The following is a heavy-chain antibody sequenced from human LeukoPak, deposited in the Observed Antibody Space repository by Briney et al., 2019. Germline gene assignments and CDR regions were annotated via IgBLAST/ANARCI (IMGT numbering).Heavy chain of an antibody. Sequence: GESLRLSCTASGFTFSSSWMSWVRQAPGKGLEWISYIDASGTITHYADFVEGRFTISRDNAKNSLYLQVTNLRGEDAGVYYCARDGTPNYRTGWVYMDVWGKGTTVIISS. V-gene: IGHV3-48*04. J-gene: IGHJ6*04. D-gene: IGHD6-25*01. CDR2: IDASGTIT. CDR1: GFTFSSSW. CDR3: ARDGTPNYRTGWVYMDV.